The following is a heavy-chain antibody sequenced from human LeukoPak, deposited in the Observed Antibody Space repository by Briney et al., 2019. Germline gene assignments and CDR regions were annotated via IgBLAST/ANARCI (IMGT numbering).Heavy chain of an antibody. Sequence: ASVKVSCKASGGTFSSYAISWVRQAPGQGLEWMGGIIPIFGTANYAQKFQGRVTITADESTSTAYMELSSLRSEDTAVYYCARDRNPGRAEYFQHWGQAPWSPSPQ. V-gene: IGHV1-69*13. D-gene: IGHD1-14*01. J-gene: IGHJ1*01. CDR3: ARDRNPGRAEYFQH. CDR1: GGTFSSYA. CDR2: IIPIFGTA.